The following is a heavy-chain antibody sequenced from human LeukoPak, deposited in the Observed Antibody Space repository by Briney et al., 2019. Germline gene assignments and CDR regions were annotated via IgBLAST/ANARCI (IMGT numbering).Heavy chain of an antibody. CDR3: AKVPVMYYDFWSGPDYYMDV. CDR2: ISGSGGST. CDR1: GFTFSSYA. Sequence: GGSLRLSCAASGFTFSSYAMSWVRQAPGKGLEWVSAISGSGGSTYYADSVKGRFTISGDNSKNTLYLQMNSLRAEDTAVYYCAKVPVMYYDFWSGPDYYMDVWGKGTTVTVSS. D-gene: IGHD3-3*01. V-gene: IGHV3-23*01. J-gene: IGHJ6*03.